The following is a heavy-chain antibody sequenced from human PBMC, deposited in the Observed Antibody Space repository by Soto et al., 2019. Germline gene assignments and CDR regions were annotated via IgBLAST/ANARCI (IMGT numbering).Heavy chain of an antibody. V-gene: IGHV3-74*01. CDR3: ARGGDPDY. Sequence: EVQLVESGGGLVQPGGSLRLSCVASGFTFNYYWMHWVRQAPGKGLVWVSRIQSDGSSPDYVDSVKGRFTISRDNAKNTLYLQMNNLRAEETAVYYCARGGDPDYWGQGTLVTVSS. D-gene: IGHD2-21*02. CDR2: IQSDGSSP. CDR1: GFTFNYYW. J-gene: IGHJ4*02.